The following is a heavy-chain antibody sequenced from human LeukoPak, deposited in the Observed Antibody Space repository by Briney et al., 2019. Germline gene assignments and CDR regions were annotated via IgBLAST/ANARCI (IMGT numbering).Heavy chain of an antibody. D-gene: IGHD3-9*01. CDR1: GYTFTSYD. CDR3: AGAHYDILTGYYVYYYYGMDV. Sequence: ASVKVSCKASGYTFTSYDINWVRQATGQGLEWMGWMNPNSGNTGYTQKFQGRVTMTRNTSISTAYMELSSLRSEDTAVYYCAGAHYDILTGYYVYYYYGMDVWGQGTTVTVSS. V-gene: IGHV1-8*01. J-gene: IGHJ6*02. CDR2: MNPNSGNT.